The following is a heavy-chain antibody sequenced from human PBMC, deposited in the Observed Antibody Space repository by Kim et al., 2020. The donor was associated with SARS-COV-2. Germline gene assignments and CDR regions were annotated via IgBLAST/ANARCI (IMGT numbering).Heavy chain of an antibody. CDR3: ARARNYYDSSGIVDD. V-gene: IGHV1-69*04. Sequence: QKLQGRVTITADKSTSTAYMERSSLRSEDTAVYYCARARNYYDSSGIVDDWGQGTLVTVSS. D-gene: IGHD3-22*01. J-gene: IGHJ4*02.